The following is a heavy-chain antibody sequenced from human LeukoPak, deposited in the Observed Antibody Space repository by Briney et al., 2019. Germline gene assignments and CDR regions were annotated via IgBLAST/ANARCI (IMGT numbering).Heavy chain of an antibody. CDR1: GYTFTGYY. V-gene: IGHV1-2*06. J-gene: IGHJ4*02. D-gene: IGHD6-6*01. CDR2: INPNSVGT. CDR3: ARESIAARVIDY. Sequence: ASVKVSCKASGYTFTGYYMHWVRQAPGQGLVWMGRINPNSVGTNYAQKFQGRVTMTRDTPISTAYMELSRLRSDDTAVYYCARESIAARVIDYWGQGTLVTVSS.